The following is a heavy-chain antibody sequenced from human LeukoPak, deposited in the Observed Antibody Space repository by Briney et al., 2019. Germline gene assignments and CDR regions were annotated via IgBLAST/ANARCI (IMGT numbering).Heavy chain of an antibody. CDR1: GFTFSSYA. CDR2: ISGSGGST. D-gene: IGHD6-19*01. V-gene: IGHV3-23*01. Sequence: GGSLRLSCAASGFTFSSYAMSWVRQAPGKGLEWVSAISGSGGSTYYADSVKGRFTISRDNSKNTLYLQMNSLRAEGTAVYYCAKGFRSGWYLDYFDYWGQGTLVTVSS. CDR3: AKGFRSGWYLDYFDY. J-gene: IGHJ4*02.